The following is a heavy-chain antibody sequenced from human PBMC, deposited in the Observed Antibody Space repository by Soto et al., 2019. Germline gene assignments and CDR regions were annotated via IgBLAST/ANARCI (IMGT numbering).Heavy chain of an antibody. CDR3: AILPGSPDAFDI. Sequence: GGSLRLSCAASGFTFSSYGMPWVRQAPGKGLEWVAVISYDGSNKYYADSVKGRFTISRDNSKNRLYLQMNSLRAEDTAVYYCAILPGSPDAFDIWGQGTMVTVSS. CDR2: ISYDGSNK. CDR1: GFTFSSYG. V-gene: IGHV3-30*03. J-gene: IGHJ3*02. D-gene: IGHD6-19*01.